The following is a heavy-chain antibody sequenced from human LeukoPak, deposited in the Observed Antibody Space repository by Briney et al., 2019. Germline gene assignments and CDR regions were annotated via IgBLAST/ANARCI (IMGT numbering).Heavy chain of an antibody. J-gene: IGHJ4*02. V-gene: IGHV3-21*01. CDR2: ISSSSSYI. CDR1: GFTFSSYS. Sequence: GGSLRLSCAASGFTFSSYSMNWVRQAPGKGLEWVSSISSSSSYINYADSVKGRFTISRDNAKNSLYLQMNSLRAEDTAVYYCARTIFGVVIIPYFDYWGQGTLVTVSS. CDR3: ARTIFGVVIIPYFDY. D-gene: IGHD3-3*01.